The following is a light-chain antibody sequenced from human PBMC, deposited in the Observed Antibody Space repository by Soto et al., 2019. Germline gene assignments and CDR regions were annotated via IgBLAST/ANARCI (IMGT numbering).Light chain of an antibody. V-gene: IGLV1-40*01. Sequence: QSVLTQPPSVSGAPGKRVTVSCTGNSSNIGAGYDVHWYQQLPGTTPKLLIFGNNNRPSGVPDRFSGSKSGTTAYLAITGLQAEDEADYHCRSYDSSLSEVIFGGGTKLTVL. CDR1: SSNIGAGYD. J-gene: IGLJ2*01. CDR3: RSYDSSLSEVI. CDR2: GNN.